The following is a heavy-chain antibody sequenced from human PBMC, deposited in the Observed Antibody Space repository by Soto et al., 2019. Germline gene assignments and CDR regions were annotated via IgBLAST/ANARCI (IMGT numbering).Heavy chain of an antibody. CDR3: ARDQYLYEGNNLYYYYGVDV. D-gene: IGHD3-22*01. J-gene: IGHJ6*02. CDR1: RFTFSNHA. V-gene: IGHV3-30-3*01. CDR2: ISYDGSSQ. Sequence: GGSLRLSCAASRFTFSNHAMHWVRQAPGGGLEWVAVISYDGSSQYYADSVKGRFTISRDNSKNMVDLQMNSLRGEDTAVYYCARDQYLYEGNNLYYYYGVDVWGQGTTVTVSS.